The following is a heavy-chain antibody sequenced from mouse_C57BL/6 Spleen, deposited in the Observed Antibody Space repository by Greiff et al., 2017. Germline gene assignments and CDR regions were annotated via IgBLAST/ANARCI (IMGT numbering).Heavy chain of an antibody. Sequence: EVQRVESGGGLVKPGGSLKLSCAASGFTFSDYGMHWVRQAPEKGLEWVAYISSGSSTIYYADTVKGRFTISRDTAKNTLFLQMTSLRSEDTAMYYCARPVVRYYYAMDYWGQGTSVTVSS. CDR2: ISSGSSTI. CDR3: ARPVVRYYYAMDY. J-gene: IGHJ4*01. CDR1: GFTFSDYG. D-gene: IGHD1-1*01. V-gene: IGHV5-17*01.